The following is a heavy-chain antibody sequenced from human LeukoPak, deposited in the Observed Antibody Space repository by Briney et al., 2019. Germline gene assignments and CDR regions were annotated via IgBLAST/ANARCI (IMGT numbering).Heavy chain of an antibody. J-gene: IGHJ6*03. Sequence: GGSLRLSCAASRFTFSTYPMHWVRQAPGKGLEWVSLISYDGTNKYYAGSVRGRFTISRDNSKNTLSLQMNSLRPEDTAVYYCARGAGDDFWEDFYYYMDVWGKGTTVTVSS. D-gene: IGHD3-3*01. CDR1: RFTFSTYP. V-gene: IGHV3-30*01. CDR3: ARGAGDDFWEDFYYYMDV. CDR2: ISYDGTNK.